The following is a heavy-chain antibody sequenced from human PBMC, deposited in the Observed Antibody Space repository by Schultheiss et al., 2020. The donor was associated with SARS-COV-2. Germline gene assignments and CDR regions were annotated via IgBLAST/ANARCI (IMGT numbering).Heavy chain of an antibody. D-gene: IGHD6-6*01. V-gene: IGHV3-9*01. CDR3: AKDSRRQLGFLIDY. CDR2: ISWNSGSI. CDR1: GFTFDDYA. J-gene: IGHJ4*02. Sequence: GGSLRLSCAASGFTFDDYAMHWVRQAPGKGLEWVSGISWNSGSIGYADSVKGRFTISRDNAKNSLYLQMNSLRAEDTALYYCAKDSRRQLGFLIDYWGQGTLVTVSS.